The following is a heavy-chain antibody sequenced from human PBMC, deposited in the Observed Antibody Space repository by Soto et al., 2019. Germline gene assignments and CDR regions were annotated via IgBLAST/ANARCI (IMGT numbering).Heavy chain of an antibody. J-gene: IGHJ4*02. CDR1: GGSINNYY. CDR3: ARRARKNSSGWYSPFDY. Sequence: PSETLSLTCTVSGGSINNYYWSWIRQPPGKGLEWIGYIYYSGRTSYNPSLKSRVTISVDTSKNQFSLKLSSVTAADTAVYYCARRARKNSSGWYSPFDYWGQGTLVTVSS. V-gene: IGHV4-59*08. D-gene: IGHD6-19*01. CDR2: IYYSGRT.